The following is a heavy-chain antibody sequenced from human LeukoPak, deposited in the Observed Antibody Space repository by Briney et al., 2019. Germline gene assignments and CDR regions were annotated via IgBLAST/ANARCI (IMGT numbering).Heavy chain of an antibody. CDR3: AKGAGSGSYYNSFDY. Sequence: GGSLRLSCAASGFTFSSYAMSWVRQAPGKGLEWVSAISGSGGRTYYADSVKGRFTISRDNAKNSLYLQMNSLRTEDTALYYCAKGAGSGSYYNSFDYWGQGTLVTVSS. V-gene: IGHV3-23*01. J-gene: IGHJ4*02. D-gene: IGHD3-10*01. CDR1: GFTFSSYA. CDR2: ISGSGGRT.